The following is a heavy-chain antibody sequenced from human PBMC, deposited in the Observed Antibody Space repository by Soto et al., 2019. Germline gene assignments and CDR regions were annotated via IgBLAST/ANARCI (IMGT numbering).Heavy chain of an antibody. CDR1: GGSISSGGYY. CDR2: IYYSGST. D-gene: IGHD3-22*01. Sequence: SETLSLTCTVSGGSISSGGYYWSWIRQHPGKGLEWIGYIYYSGSTYYNPSLKSRVTISVDTSKNQFSLKLSSVTAADTAVYYCARDGHYDSGGYYRGLAYWGQGTLVTVSS. J-gene: IGHJ4*02. CDR3: ARDGHYDSGGYYRGLAY. V-gene: IGHV4-31*03.